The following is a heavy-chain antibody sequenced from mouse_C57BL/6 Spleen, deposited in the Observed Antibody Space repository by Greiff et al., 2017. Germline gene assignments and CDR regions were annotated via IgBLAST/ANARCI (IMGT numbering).Heavy chain of an antibody. CDR1: GFTFSSYG. J-gene: IGHJ2*01. CDR3: ARHAYYGNYVDY. D-gene: IGHD2-10*01. V-gene: IGHV5-6*01. Sequence: EVQLVESGGDLVKPGGSLKLSCAASGFTFSSYGMSWVRQTPDKRLEWVATISSGGSYTYYPDSVKGRFTSSRDNAKNTLYLQMSSLKSEDTAMYYCARHAYYGNYVDYWGQGTTLTVSS. CDR2: ISSGGSYT.